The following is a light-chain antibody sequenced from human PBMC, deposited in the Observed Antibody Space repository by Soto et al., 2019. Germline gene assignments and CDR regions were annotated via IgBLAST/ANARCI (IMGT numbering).Light chain of an antibody. CDR1: QSVSTN. CDR3: QQYNNWPPWT. Sequence: EIVLTQSPGTLSLSPGERATLSCRASQSVSTNLAWYQQKPGQAPRLLIYTISTRATGVPDRFSGSGSGTEFTLTISSLQSEDFAVYYCQQYNNWPPWTFGQGTKVDIK. CDR2: TIS. V-gene: IGKV3D-15*01. J-gene: IGKJ1*01.